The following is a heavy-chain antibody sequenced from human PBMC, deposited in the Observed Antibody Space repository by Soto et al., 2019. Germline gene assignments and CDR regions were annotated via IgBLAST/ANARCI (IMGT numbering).Heavy chain of an antibody. CDR3: ASLWFGELLDDY. D-gene: IGHD3-10*01. V-gene: IGHV4-39*01. Sequence: SETLSLTCTVSGGSISSSSYYWVLIRQPPGKGLEWIGSIYYSGSTYYNPSLKSRVTISVDTSKNQFSLKLSSVTAADTAVYYCASLWFGELLDDYWGQGTLVTVSS. CDR1: GGSISSSSYY. J-gene: IGHJ4*02. CDR2: IYYSGST.